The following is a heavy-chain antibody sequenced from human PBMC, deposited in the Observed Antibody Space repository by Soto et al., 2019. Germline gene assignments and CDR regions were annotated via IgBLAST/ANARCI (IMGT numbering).Heavy chain of an antibody. CDR3: ARGPGTNYYGMDV. D-gene: IGHD1-1*01. CDR2: ISYDGSNK. Sequence: GGSLRLSCAASGFTFSSYAMHWVRQAPGKGLEWVAVISYDGSNKYYADSVKGRFTISRGNSKNTLYLQMNSLRAEDTAVYYCARGPGTNYYGMDVWGQGTTVT. CDR1: GFTFSSYA. J-gene: IGHJ6*02. V-gene: IGHV3-30-3*01.